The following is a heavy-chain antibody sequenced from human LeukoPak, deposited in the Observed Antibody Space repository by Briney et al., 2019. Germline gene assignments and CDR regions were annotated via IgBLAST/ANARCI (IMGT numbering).Heavy chain of an antibody. V-gene: IGHV4-30-2*06. CDR3: ARILRGVIVTSFDY. Sequence: SQTLSLTCTVSGGAIASGGYSWNWIRQSPGKGLEWIGCIYDRGPAYYNPSLKSRVTISLDTSKNQFSLKLRPVTAADTAVYYCARILRGVIVTSFDYWGQGILVTVSS. J-gene: IGHJ4*02. CDR2: IYDRGPA. CDR1: GGAIASGGYS. D-gene: IGHD3-10*01.